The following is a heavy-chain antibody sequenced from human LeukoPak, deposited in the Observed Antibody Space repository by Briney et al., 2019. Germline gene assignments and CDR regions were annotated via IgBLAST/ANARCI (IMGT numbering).Heavy chain of an antibody. CDR2: ISSSSSYI. CDR3: ARPIAAAGTPN. V-gene: IGHV3-21*01. D-gene: IGHD6-13*01. Sequence: GGSLRLSCAASGFTFSSYSMNWVRQAPGKGLEWVSSISSSSSYIYYADSVKGRFTISRDNSKNTLYLQMNSLRAEDTAVYYCARPIAAAGTPNWGQGTLVTVSS. CDR1: GFTFSSYS. J-gene: IGHJ4*02.